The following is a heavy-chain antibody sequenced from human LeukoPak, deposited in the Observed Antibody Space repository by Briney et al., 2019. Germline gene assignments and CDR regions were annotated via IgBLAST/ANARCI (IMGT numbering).Heavy chain of an antibody. CDR2: IIAYNGNT. V-gene: IGHV1-18*01. CDR3: ARVPYGDYPFDY. Sequence: ASVKVSCKASGYTFTSYGISWVRQAPGQGLEWMGWIIAYNGNTNYAQKLQGRVTMTTDASTSTAYMELRSLRSDDTAVYYCARVPYGDYPFDYWGQGTLVTVSS. CDR1: GYTFTSYG. D-gene: IGHD4-17*01. J-gene: IGHJ4*02.